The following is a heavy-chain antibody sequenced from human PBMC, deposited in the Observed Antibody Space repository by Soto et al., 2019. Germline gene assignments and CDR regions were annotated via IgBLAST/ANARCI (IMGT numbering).Heavy chain of an antibody. D-gene: IGHD3-3*01. V-gene: IGHV3-30*18. CDR1: GFTFSSYD. CDR3: AKDLSGNSLTFGY. Sequence: QVQLVEAGGGVVQPGRSLRLSCAASGFTFSSYDMHWVRQAPGKGLEWVAVISYDGSDKYYADSVKGRFTISRDNSKNTLYLQMNSLRPEDTAVYYCAKDLSGNSLTFGYWGQGTLVTVSS. J-gene: IGHJ4*02. CDR2: ISYDGSDK.